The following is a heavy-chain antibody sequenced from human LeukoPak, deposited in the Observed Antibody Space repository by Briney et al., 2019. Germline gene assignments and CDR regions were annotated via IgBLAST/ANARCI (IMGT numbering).Heavy chain of an antibody. D-gene: IGHD3-22*01. J-gene: IGHJ4*02. CDR1: GFTFSSYW. CDR3: AKFLGITMIVADY. V-gene: IGHV3-23*01. Sequence: GGSLRLSCAASGFTFSSYWMHWVRQAPGKGLEWVSAISGSGGSTYYADSVKGRFTISRDNSKNTLYLQMNSLRAEDTAVYYCAKFLGITMIVADYWGQGTLVTVSS. CDR2: ISGSGGST.